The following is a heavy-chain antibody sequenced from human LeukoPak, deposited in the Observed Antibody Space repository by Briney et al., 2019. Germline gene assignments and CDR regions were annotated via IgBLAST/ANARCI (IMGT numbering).Heavy chain of an antibody. J-gene: IGHJ6*03. CDR3: ARASNTDCTNGVCYTDYYYYMDV. V-gene: IGHV4-4*07. CDR1: GDSLSYFY. Sequence: SETLSLTCSVSGDSLSYFYWSWIRQAAGKGLEWIGRINSSGSTEYNASLKSRVTMSVDTSKNQFSLKLSSVTAADTAVYYCARASNTDCTNGVCYTDYYYYMDVWGKGTTVTVSS. D-gene: IGHD2-8*01. CDR2: INSSGST.